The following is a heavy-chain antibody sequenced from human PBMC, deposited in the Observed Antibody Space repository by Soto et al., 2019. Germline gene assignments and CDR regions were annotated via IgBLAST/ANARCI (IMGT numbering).Heavy chain of an antibody. V-gene: IGHV3-21*01. CDR2: ISSSSSYI. D-gene: IGHD3-22*01. J-gene: IGHJ6*02. Sequence: EVQLVESGGGLVKPGGSLRLSCAASGFTFSSYSMNWVRQAPGKGLEWVSSISSSSSYIYYADSVKGRFTISRDNAKNSLYLQMNSLRVEDTAVYYCARVVDYYDRYYYYGMDVWGQGTTDPVSS. CDR1: GFTFSSYS. CDR3: ARVVDYYDRYYYYGMDV.